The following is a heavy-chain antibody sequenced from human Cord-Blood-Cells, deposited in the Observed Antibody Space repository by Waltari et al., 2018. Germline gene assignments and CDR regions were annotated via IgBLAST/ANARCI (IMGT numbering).Heavy chain of an antibody. CDR2: IRSKANSDAT. V-gene: IGHV3-73*02. Sequence: EVQLVESGGGLVQPGGSLKLSCAASGFTFSGSAMHWVRQASGKGLEWVGRIRSKANSDATADAASVKGRFTISRDDSKNTAYLQMNSLKTEDTAVYYCTRQGSSSSDYWGQGTLVTVAS. CDR1: GFTFSGSA. J-gene: IGHJ4*02. D-gene: IGHD6-6*01. CDR3: TRQGSSSSDY.